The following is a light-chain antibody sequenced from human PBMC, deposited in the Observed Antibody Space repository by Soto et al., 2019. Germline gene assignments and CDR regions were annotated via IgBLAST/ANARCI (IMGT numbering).Light chain of an antibody. J-gene: IGKJ4*01. Sequence: EIVLTQSPGTLSLSPGERATLSCRASQSVSSSYLAWYQQKPGQAPRLLIYGASSRATGIPDRFSGSGSGTDFTLTISTLEPADFAVYYCQQYGRSPLTFGGGTKLEIK. CDR2: GAS. CDR3: QQYGRSPLT. V-gene: IGKV3-20*01. CDR1: QSVSSSY.